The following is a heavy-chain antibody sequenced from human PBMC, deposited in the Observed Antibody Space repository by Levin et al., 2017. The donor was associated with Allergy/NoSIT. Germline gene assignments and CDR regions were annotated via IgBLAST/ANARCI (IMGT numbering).Heavy chain of an antibody. CDR3: ASVSGWSTFDY. D-gene: IGHD6-19*01. CDR2: INSDGTST. J-gene: IGHJ4*02. Sequence: ASVKVSCAASGLIFSSYWMHWVRQVPGKGLVWVSRINSDGTSTSYADSVKGRFTISRDNAKNTLYLQMNSLRAEDTAVYYCASVSGWSTFDYWGQGTLVIVSS. V-gene: IGHV3-74*01. CDR1: GLIFSSYW.